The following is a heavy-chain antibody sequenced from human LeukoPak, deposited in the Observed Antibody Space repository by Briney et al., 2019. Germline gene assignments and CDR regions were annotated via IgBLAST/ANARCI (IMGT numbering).Heavy chain of an antibody. Sequence: SETLSLTCTASGGSISSSSYYWDWIRQPPGKGLEWIGSISYTGSTFYNPSLKSRVTISVDTSKNQFSLNLSSVTAADTAVYYCARHAEGMDVWGQGTTVTVSS. CDR3: ARHAEGMDV. J-gene: IGHJ6*02. CDR1: GGSISSSSYY. CDR2: ISYTGST. D-gene: IGHD1-14*01. V-gene: IGHV4-39*01.